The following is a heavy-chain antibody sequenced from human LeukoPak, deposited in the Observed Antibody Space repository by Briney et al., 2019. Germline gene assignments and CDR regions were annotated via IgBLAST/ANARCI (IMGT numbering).Heavy chain of an antibody. CDR2: ISSSGSTI. D-gene: IGHD6-19*01. CDR1: GFTFSSYE. CDR3: VLRGAVAAADL. V-gene: IGHV3-48*03. Sequence: PGGSLRLSCAASGFTFSSYEMNWVRQAPGKGLEWVSYISSSGSTIYYADSVKGRFTISRDNAKNSLYLQMNSLRAEDTAIYYCVLRGAVAAADLWGEGGLVTVSS. J-gene: IGHJ4*02.